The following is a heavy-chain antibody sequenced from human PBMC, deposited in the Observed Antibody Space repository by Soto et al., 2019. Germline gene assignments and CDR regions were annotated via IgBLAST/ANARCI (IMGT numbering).Heavy chain of an antibody. V-gene: IGHV1-69*02. CDR3: ALGGDDSSGYF. D-gene: IGHD3-22*01. CDR1: GGTFSSYT. J-gene: IGHJ4*02. Sequence: QVQLVQSGAEVKKPGSSVKVSCKASGGTFSSYTISWVRQAPGQGLEWMGRIIPILGIANYAQKFQGRVTITADKSTSTAYMELSSLRSEDTAVYYGALGGDDSSGYFWGQGTLVTVSS. CDR2: IIPILGIA.